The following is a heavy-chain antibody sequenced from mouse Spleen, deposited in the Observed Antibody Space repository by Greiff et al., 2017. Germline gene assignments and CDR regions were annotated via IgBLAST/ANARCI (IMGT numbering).Heavy chain of an antibody. CDR1: GFTFSSYA. CDR2: ISSGGSYT. Sequence: EVKVVESGGGLVKPGGSLKLSCAASGFTFSSYAMSWVRQTPEKRLEWVATISSGGSYTYYPDSVKGRFTISRDNAKNTLYLQMSSLRSEDTAMYYCARPYYYGSSYEGDYAMDYWGQGTSVTVSS. V-gene: IGHV5-9-1*01. D-gene: IGHD1-1*01. J-gene: IGHJ4*01. CDR3: ARPYYYGSSYEGDYAMDY.